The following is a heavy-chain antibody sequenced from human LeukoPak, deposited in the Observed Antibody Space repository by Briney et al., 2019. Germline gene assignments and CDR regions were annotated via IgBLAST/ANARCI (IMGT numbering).Heavy chain of an antibody. CDR3: VRDYFRGDIVATIMDY. D-gene: IGHD5-12*01. CDR2: INPNIGGT. V-gene: IGHV1-2*02. J-gene: IGHJ4*02. Sequence: ASVKVSCKASGYTFTGCYMHWVRQAPGQGLEWMGWINPNIGGTNYAQKFQGRVTMTRDTSISTAYMELSRLRSDDTAVYYCVRDYFRGDIVATIMDYWGQGTLVTVSS. CDR1: GYTFTGCY.